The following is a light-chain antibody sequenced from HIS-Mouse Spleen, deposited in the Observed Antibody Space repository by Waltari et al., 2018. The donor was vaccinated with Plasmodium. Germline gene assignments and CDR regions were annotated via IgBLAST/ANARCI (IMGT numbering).Light chain of an antibody. CDR3: QQYGSSPPLT. V-gene: IGKV3-20*01. Sequence: EIVLTQSPCTLSLSPGERATLPSRASQSVSSSYLAWYQQKPGQAPRLLIYGASSRATGIPDRFSGSGSGTDFTLTISRLEPEDFAVYYCQQYGSSPPLTFGGGTKVEIK. CDR1: QSVSSSY. J-gene: IGKJ4*01. CDR2: GAS.